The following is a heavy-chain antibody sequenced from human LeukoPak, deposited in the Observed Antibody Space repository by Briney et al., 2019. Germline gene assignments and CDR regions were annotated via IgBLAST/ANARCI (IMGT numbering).Heavy chain of an antibody. Sequence: SETLSLTCTVSGGSISSSSYYWGWIRQPPGKGLEWIGSIYYSGSTYYNPSLKSRVTISVDTSKDQFSLKLSSVTAADTAVYYCARGGAETRSDSSGYYWFIPSWLYDYWGQGTLVTVSS. CDR1: GGSISSSSYY. CDR3: ARGGAETRSDSSGYYWFIPSWLYDY. D-gene: IGHD3-22*01. J-gene: IGHJ4*02. CDR2: IYYSGST. V-gene: IGHV4-39*07.